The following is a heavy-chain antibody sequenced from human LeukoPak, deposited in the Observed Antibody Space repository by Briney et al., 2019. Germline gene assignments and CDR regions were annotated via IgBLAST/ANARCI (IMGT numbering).Heavy chain of an antibody. V-gene: IGHV4-61*02. D-gene: IGHD3-10*01. Sequence: SQTLSLTCTVSGGSISSGSYYWSWIRQPAGKGLEWIGRIYTSGSTNYNPSLKSRVTISVDTSKNQFSLKLSSVTAADTAVYYCARKDNTYYYGPGWFDPWGQGTLVTVSS. CDR1: GGSISSGSYY. CDR3: ARKDNTYYYGPGWFDP. CDR2: IYTSGST. J-gene: IGHJ5*02.